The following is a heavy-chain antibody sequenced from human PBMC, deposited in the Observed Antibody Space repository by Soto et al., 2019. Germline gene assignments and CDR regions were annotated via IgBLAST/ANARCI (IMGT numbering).Heavy chain of an antibody. CDR1: GFTFSSYA. CDR2: ISGSGGST. D-gene: IGHD3-3*01. Sequence: PGGSLRLSCAASGFTFSSYAMSWVRQAPWKGLEWVSAISGSGGSTYYADSVKGRFTISRDNSKNTLYLQMNSLRAEDTAVYYCAKSLRFLEWSIADYGMDVWGQGTTVTVSS. J-gene: IGHJ6*02. V-gene: IGHV3-23*01. CDR3: AKSLRFLEWSIADYGMDV.